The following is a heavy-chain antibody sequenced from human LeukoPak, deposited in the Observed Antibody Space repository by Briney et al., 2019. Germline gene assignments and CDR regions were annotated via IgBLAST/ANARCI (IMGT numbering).Heavy chain of an antibody. J-gene: IGHJ3*02. CDR2: ISGSGTII. D-gene: IGHD1-7*01. CDR3: GRDFGLTGTKRSFDI. V-gene: IGHV3-11*01. Sequence: GGSLRLSCAASGFTFSDYYMGWIRQAPGKGLEWVSYISGSGTIIFCADSVKGRFTISRDNAKNSLYLQMNSLRAEDTAVYYCGRDFGLTGTKRSFDIWGQGTMVTASS. CDR1: GFTFSDYY.